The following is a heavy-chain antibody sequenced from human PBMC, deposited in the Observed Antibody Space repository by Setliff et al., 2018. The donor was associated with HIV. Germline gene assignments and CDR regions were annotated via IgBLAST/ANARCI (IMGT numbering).Heavy chain of an antibody. CDR3: ARGRDYTGSWFRPFYLDF. J-gene: IGHJ4*01. V-gene: IGHV4-34*01. D-gene: IGHD3-3*01. Sequence: PSETLSLTCAVYGGSFSAYHWSWIRQTPGKGLEWLGESNHSGSTAYNLALESRVSMSIDTSKNQFSLKLTSVTAADTAIYYCARGRDYTGSWFRPFYLDFWGHGNLVTVSS. CDR1: GGSFSAYH. CDR2: SNHSGST.